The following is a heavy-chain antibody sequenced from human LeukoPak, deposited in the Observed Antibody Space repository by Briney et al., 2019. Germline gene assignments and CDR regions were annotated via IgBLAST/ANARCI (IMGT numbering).Heavy chain of an antibody. J-gene: IGHJ4*02. CDR1: GFTFSSYW. CDR2: IKQDGSEK. D-gene: IGHD6-19*01. Sequence: GSLRLSCAASGFTFSSYWMSWVRQAPGKGLEWVANIKQDGSEKYYVDSVKGRFTISRDNAKNSLYLQMNSLRAEDTAVYYCAREGYSSGWYCGYWGQGTLVTVSS. V-gene: IGHV3-7*01. CDR3: AREGYSSGWYCGY.